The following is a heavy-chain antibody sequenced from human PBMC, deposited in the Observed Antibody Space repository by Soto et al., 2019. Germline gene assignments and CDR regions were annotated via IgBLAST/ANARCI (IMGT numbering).Heavy chain of an antibody. CDR1: GFTLDDYA. D-gene: IGHD2-21*01. V-gene: IGHV3-9*01. Sequence: GGSLRLSCAASGFTLDDYAMHWVRQAPGKGLEWVSGISWNSGSIGYADSVKGRFTISRDNAKNSLYLQMNSLRAEDTALYYCAKVRIPYYYYYYGMDVWGQGTTVTVSS. CDR2: ISWNSGSI. J-gene: IGHJ6*02. CDR3: AKVRIPYYYYYYGMDV.